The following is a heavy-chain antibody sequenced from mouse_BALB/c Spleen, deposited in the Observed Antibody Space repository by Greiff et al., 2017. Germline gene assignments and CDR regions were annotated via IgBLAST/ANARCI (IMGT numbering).Heavy chain of an antibody. D-gene: IGHD2-1*01. J-gene: IGHJ3*01. V-gene: IGHV1-7*01. CDR3: ARYGNYVGWFAY. CDR1: GYTFTSYW. Sequence: QVQLQESGAELAKPGASVKMSCKASGYTFTSYWMHWVKQRPGQGLEWIGYINPSTGYTEYNQKFKDKATLTADKSSSTAYMQLSSLTSEDSAVYCCARYGNYVGWFAYWGQGTLVTVSA. CDR2: INPSTGYT.